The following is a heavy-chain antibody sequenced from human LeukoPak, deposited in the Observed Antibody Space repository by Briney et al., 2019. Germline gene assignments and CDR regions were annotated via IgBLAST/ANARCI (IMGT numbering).Heavy chain of an antibody. V-gene: IGHV1-46*01. J-gene: IGHJ4*02. D-gene: IGHD3-22*01. CDR3: ARDPQSSDSSGYYSPFDY. CDR1: GYTFTDYY. Sequence: ASVKVSCKASGYTFTDYYMHWVRQAPGQGLEWMGIINPSGGSTSYAQKFQGRVTMTRDTSTSTVYMELSSLRSEDTAVYYCARDPQSSDSSGYYSPFDYWGQGTLVTVSS. CDR2: INPSGGST.